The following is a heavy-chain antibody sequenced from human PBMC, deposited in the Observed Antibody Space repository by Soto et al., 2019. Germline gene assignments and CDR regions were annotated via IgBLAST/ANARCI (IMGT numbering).Heavy chain of an antibody. Sequence: SVKVSCKASGGTFSSYAISWVRQAPGQGLEWMGGIIPIFGTANYAQKFQGRVTITADESTSTAYMELSSLRSEDTAVYYCARDGEAADLTIAARPANFDYWGQGTLVTVSS. CDR1: GGTFSSYA. J-gene: IGHJ4*02. D-gene: IGHD6-6*01. V-gene: IGHV1-69*13. CDR3: ARDGEAADLTIAARPANFDY. CDR2: IIPIFGTA.